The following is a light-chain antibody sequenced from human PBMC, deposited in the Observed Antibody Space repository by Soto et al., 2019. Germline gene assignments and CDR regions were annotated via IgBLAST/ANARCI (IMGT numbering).Light chain of an antibody. J-gene: IGLJ1*01. CDR2: RNN. V-gene: IGLV1-47*01. Sequence: QSVLTQPPSASGTPGQRVTISCSGSSSNIGSNYVYWYQQLPGTAPKLLIYRNNQRPSGVPDRFSGSKSGTSASLAINGLRSEDEADYYCAAWDDSLSAPVFGTGTKLTVL. CDR3: AAWDDSLSAPV. CDR1: SSNIGSNY.